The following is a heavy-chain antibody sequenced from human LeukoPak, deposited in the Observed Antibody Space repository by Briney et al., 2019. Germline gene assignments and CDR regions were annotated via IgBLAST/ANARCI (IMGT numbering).Heavy chain of an antibody. Sequence: SETLSLTCTVSGGSISSYYWSWIRQPPGKGLEWIGYIYYSGSTNYNPSLKSRVTISVDTSKNQFSLKLSSVTAADTAVYYCAGSMVVTAIHYFDYWGQGTLVTVSS. CDR3: AGSMVVTAIHYFDY. V-gene: IGHV4-59*12. D-gene: IGHD2-21*02. J-gene: IGHJ4*02. CDR2: IYYSGST. CDR1: GGSISSYY.